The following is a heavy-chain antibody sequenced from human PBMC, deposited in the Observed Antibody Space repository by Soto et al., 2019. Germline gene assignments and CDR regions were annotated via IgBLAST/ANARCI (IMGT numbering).Heavy chain of an antibody. D-gene: IGHD6-6*01. CDR1: GGSISSGGYY. CDR2: IYYSGST. Sequence: QVQLQESGPGLVKPSQTLSLTCTVSGGSISSGGYYWSWIRQHPGKGLEWIGYIYYSGSTYYNPSXKXRXXISVDTSKNQFSLKLSSVTAADTAVYYCARDLGPSGSSSGWSSGYYYYDGMDVW. CDR3: ARDLGPSGSSSGWSSGYYYYDGMDV. V-gene: IGHV4-31*03. J-gene: IGHJ6*01.